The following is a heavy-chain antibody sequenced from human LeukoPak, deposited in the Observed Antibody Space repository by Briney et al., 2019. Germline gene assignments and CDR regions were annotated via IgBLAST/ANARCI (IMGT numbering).Heavy chain of an antibody. J-gene: IGHJ4*02. CDR1: GFTFSSYG. CDR3: AKDQDYSNYYFDY. Sequence: GGSLRLSCAASGFTFSSYGMHWVRQAPGKGLEWVAVISYDGSNKYYADSVKGRFTISRDNSKNTLYLQMNSLRPEDTAVYYCAKDQDYSNYYFDYWGQGTLVTVSS. D-gene: IGHD4-11*01. CDR2: ISYDGSNK. V-gene: IGHV3-30*18.